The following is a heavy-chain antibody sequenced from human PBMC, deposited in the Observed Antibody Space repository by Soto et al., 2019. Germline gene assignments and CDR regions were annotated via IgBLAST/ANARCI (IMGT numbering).Heavy chain of an antibody. J-gene: IGHJ6*03. V-gene: IGHV3-74*01. Sequence: EVQLVESGGGLVQPGGSLRLSCAASGFTFSSFWMHWVRQAPGKGLVWVSRLNSEGSTTNYADSVKGRFTTSRDNAKNTLYPQMNSLRAEDTAVYYCARGSWQRYYMDVWGKGTTVTVSS. CDR2: LNSEGSTT. D-gene: IGHD6-13*01. CDR3: ARGSWQRYYMDV. CDR1: GFTFSSFW.